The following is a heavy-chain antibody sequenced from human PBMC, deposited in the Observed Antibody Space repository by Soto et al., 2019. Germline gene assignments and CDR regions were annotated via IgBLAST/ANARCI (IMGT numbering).Heavy chain of an antibody. J-gene: IGHJ4*02. Sequence: QVQLVESGGGVVQPGTSLRLSCAASGFTFSTHAMHWVRQAPGKGLACVAIVSFDGSNKYYADSVKGRFTISRDNSKNTLELRMSGLTPEDTAVYYCAREQTGITTTGGGRIDHWGQGTLVTVSS. V-gene: IGHV3-30-3*01. D-gene: IGHD1-20*01. CDR2: VSFDGSNK. CDR1: GFTFSTHA. CDR3: AREQTGITTTGGGRIDH.